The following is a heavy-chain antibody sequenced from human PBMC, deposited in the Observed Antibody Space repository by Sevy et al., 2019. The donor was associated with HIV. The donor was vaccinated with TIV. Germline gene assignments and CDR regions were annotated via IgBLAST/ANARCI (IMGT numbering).Heavy chain of an antibody. J-gene: IGHJ4*02. V-gene: IGHV3-7*01. Sequence: GGSLRLSCAASGFTFSSNWMTWVRQAPGKGLGWVANVKQDMSEKYYADSVKGRFTISRDNAKNLLFLQMNSLRDEDTAVYYCARAQQVTMLVVIGGLYFDLWGQGTLVTVSS. D-gene: IGHD3-3*01. CDR1: GFTFSSNW. CDR2: VKQDMSEK. CDR3: ARAQQVTMLVVIGGLYFDL.